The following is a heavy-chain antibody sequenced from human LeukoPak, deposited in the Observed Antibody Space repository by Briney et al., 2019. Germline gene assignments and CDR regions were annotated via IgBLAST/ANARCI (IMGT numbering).Heavy chain of an antibody. CDR2: IIPICGTS. CDR1: GVTFSSYA. D-gene: IGHD6-13*01. V-gene: IGHV1-69*13. J-gene: IGHJ5*02. Sequence: SAKVSCKASGVTFSSYAISWVRPAPGQGLELIGGIIPICGTSNYAQKFQGRVTITADESTSTAYMELSSLRSEDTAVYYCARGGLRAAGTQRWFDPWGQGTLVTVSS. CDR3: ARGGLRAAGTQRWFDP.